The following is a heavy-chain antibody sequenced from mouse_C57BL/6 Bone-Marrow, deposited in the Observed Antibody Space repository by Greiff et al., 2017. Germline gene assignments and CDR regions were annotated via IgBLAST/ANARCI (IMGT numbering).Heavy chain of an antibody. Sequence: QVQLQQSGPELVKPGASLKISCTASGYTFTDYYINWVKQRPGQGLEWIGWIFPGSGSTYYNAKLKGQVPLTVDKSSCTAYMLLRCLTSKDSAVDICARKWDYYGSSDVDYWGQGTTLTVSS. D-gene: IGHD1-1*01. V-gene: IGHV1-75*01. CDR3: ARKWDYYGSSDVDY. CDR2: IFPGSGST. J-gene: IGHJ2*01. CDR1: GYTFTDYY.